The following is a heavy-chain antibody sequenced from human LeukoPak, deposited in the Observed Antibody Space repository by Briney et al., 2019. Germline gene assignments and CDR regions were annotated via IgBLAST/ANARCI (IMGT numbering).Heavy chain of an antibody. J-gene: IGHJ5*02. CDR3: ARGGGITGTTDWFDP. CDR2: IYHSGST. CDR1: RGSISSGGYS. D-gene: IGHD1-20*01. Sequence: SETLSLTCAVYRGSISSGGYSARWVRQPPGKGLEWLGYIYHSGSTSYNPSLKSRVTISVDRSNNQFSLKLSSVTAADTDVYYCARGGGITGTTDWFDPWGQGTLVTVSS. V-gene: IGHV4-30-2*01.